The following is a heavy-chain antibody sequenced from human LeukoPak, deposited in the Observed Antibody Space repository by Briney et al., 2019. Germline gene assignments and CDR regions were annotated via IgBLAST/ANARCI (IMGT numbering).Heavy chain of an antibody. CDR1: GGSISSGSYY. Sequence: ETSETLSLTCTVSGGSISSGSYYWSWIRQPAGKGLEWIGRTYTSGSTNYNPSLKSRVTISVDTSKNQFSLKLSSVTAADTAVYYCARIVVVAATLSWFDPWGQGTLVTVSS. J-gene: IGHJ5*02. CDR2: TYTSGST. V-gene: IGHV4-61*02. D-gene: IGHD2-15*01. CDR3: ARIVVVAATLSWFDP.